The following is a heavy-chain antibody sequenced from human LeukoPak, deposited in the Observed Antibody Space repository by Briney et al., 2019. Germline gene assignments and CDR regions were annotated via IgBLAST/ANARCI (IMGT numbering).Heavy chain of an antibody. V-gene: IGHV4-4*02. CDR2: IYYSGST. CDR3: ARGPKAYCGGDCYLDY. Sequence: SETLSLTCGVSGGSISSTNWWTWVRQPPGKGLEWIGYIYYSGSTNYNPSLKSRVTISVDTSKNQFSLKLTSVTAADTAVYYCARGPKAYCGGDCYLDYWGQGTLVTVSS. J-gene: IGHJ4*02. CDR1: GGSISSTNW. D-gene: IGHD2-21*02.